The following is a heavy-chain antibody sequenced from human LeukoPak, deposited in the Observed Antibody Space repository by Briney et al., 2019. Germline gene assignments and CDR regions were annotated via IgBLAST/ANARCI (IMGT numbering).Heavy chain of an antibody. D-gene: IGHD1-1*01. V-gene: IGHV4-59*01. CDR3: AAGDRSPIQLDS. Sequence: KASETLSLTCDVSGVSIGNYYCTWIRQSPGKGLEWIGYILYSGSTNNNPSLKGRVTVSVDTSKNQFSLRLTPVTTADSAVYYCAAGDRSPIQLDSWGQGTLLTVSS. CDR2: ILYSGST. CDR1: GVSIGNYY. J-gene: IGHJ5*01.